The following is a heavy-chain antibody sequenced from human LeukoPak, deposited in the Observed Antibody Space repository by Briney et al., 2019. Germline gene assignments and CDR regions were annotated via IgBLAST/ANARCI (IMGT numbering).Heavy chain of an antibody. CDR2: ISGSGGST. J-gene: IGHJ4*02. D-gene: IGHD2-2*01. CDR3: AKGTGYCSSTSCRLFDY. CDR1: GFTFSSYA. V-gene: IGHV3-23*01. Sequence: GGSLRLSCAASGFTFSSYAMSWVRQAPGKGLEWVSAISGSGGSTYYADSVKGRFTISRDNSKNTLYLQMNSLRAEDTAVYYCAKGTGYCSSTSCRLFDYWGQGTLVTVSS.